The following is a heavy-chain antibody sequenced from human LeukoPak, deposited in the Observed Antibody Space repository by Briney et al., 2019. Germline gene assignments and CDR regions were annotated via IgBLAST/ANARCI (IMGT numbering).Heavy chain of an antibody. CDR1: GGSFSSYY. J-gene: IGHJ6*02. Sequence: SETLSLTCAVYGGSFSSYYWSWIRQPPGKGLEWIGYIYYSGSTNYNPSLKSRVTISVDTSKNQFSLKLSSVTAADTAVYYCARRARNVVAALYYYGMDVWGQGTTVTVSS. D-gene: IGHD2-15*01. V-gene: IGHV4-59*08. CDR3: ARRARNVVAALYYYGMDV. CDR2: IYYSGST.